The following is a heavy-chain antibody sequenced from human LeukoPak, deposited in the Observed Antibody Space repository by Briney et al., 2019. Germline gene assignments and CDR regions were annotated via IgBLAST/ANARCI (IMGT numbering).Heavy chain of an antibody. Sequence: GGSLRLSCAVSGFSFSSHYMYWVRQAPGEGLVWVSRINPDGTRTSYADSVKGRFTISRDNAKNTLYLQMNSLRGDDTAVYYCVSYDWNYPDYWGQGTLVTVSS. D-gene: IGHD1-7*01. CDR3: VSYDWNYPDY. CDR2: INPDGTRT. V-gene: IGHV3-74*01. CDR1: GFSFSSHY. J-gene: IGHJ4*02.